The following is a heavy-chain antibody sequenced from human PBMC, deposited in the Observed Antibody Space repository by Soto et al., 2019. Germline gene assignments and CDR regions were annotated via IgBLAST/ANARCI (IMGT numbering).Heavy chain of an antibody. CDR2: IRSNGRT. CDR3: ARLDCSGGSCYPYYFEH. V-gene: IGHV3-73*01. D-gene: IGHD2-15*01. J-gene: IGHJ4*02. Sequence: LRLSCAASGFTFSASAMHWVRQASGKGLEWVGRIRSNGRTAYAASMQGRFTISRDDSKKTAYLQLNSLKTDDTAVYYCARLDCSGGSCYPYYFEHWGQGALVTVSS. CDR1: GFTFSASA.